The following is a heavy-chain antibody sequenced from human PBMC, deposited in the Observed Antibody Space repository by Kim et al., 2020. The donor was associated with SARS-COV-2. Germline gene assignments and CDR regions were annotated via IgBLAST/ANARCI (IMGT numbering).Heavy chain of an antibody. J-gene: IGHJ4*02. CDR2: ISYDGSNK. CDR3: ARGKRSCYFDY. CDR1: GFTFSSYA. V-gene: IGHV3-30*04. D-gene: IGHD2-15*01. Sequence: GGSLRLSCAASGFTFSSYAMHWVRQAPGKGLEWVAVISYDGSNKYYADSVKGRFTISRDNSKNTLYLQMNSLRAEDTAVYYCARGKRSCYFDYWGQGTLV.